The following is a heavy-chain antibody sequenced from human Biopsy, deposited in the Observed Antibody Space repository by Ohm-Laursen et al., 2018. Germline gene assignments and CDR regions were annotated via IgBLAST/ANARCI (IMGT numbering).Heavy chain of an antibody. Sequence: SETLSLTCTVSGDSISSYYWSWIRQPPGKGLEWIGYVYYTGSTDYNPSLQSRVTISVDTSKNHFSLRLRSVTPADTAIYCARDRGYYSDRTVPGYFDLWGRGTPVTVSS. D-gene: IGHD3-22*01. V-gene: IGHV4-59*01. J-gene: IGHJ2*01. CDR1: GDSISSYY. CDR2: VYYTGST. CDR3: ARDRGYYSDRTVPGYFDL.